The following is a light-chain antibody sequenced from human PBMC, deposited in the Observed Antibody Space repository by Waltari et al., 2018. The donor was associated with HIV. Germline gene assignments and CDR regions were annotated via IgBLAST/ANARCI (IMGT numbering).Light chain of an antibody. V-gene: IGLV1-47*01. CDR1: HSNIGRNF. Sequence: QPDLTQPPSVSGTPGQRLTIPCSGKHSNIGRNFVSWYRQAPGTAPTLLVYRTDQRPSGVVDRFSGSRSGASASLVISGLRVDDEGDYYCASWDDGLRGHVFGGGTTVSV. CDR2: RTD. J-gene: IGLJ1*01. CDR3: ASWDDGLRGHV.